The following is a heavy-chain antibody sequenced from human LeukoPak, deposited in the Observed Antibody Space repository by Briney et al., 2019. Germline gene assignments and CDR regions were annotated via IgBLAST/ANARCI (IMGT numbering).Heavy chain of an antibody. V-gene: IGHV1-2*06. CDR2: INLNSGGT. CDR1: GYTFTGYY. Sequence: ASVKVSCKASGYTFTGYYMHWVRQAPGQGLEWMGRINLNSGGTNYAQKFQGRVTMTRDTSISTAYMELSRLRSDDTAVYYCARRGFSSSWYSYSYWGQGTLVTVSS. J-gene: IGHJ4*02. CDR3: ARRGFSSSWYSYSY. D-gene: IGHD6-13*01.